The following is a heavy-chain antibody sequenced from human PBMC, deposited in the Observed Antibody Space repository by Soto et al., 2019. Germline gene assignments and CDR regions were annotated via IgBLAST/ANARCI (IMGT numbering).Heavy chain of an antibody. J-gene: IGHJ6*02. CDR1: GYTFTSYY. CDR3: AREKAYVVVTAPGYYYGMDV. CDR2: INPSGGST. D-gene: IGHD2-21*02. Sequence: QVQLVQSGAEVKKPGASVKVSCKASGYTFTSYYMHWVRQAPGQGLEWMGIINPSGGSTSYAQKCQGRVTMTRDTSTSTVYMELSSLRSEDTAVYYCAREKAYVVVTAPGYYYGMDVWGQGTTVTVSS. V-gene: IGHV1-46*01.